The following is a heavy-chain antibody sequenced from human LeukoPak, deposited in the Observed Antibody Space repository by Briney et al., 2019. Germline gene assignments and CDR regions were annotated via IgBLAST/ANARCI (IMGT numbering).Heavy chain of an antibody. CDR1: GLTVSSNY. Sequence: GGSLRLSCAASGLTVSSNYMSWVRQAPGKGLEWVSIIFSARSTYYADSVKGRFTISRDNSKNTLYLQMNSLRADDTAVYYCVSPPLGGRFKEDYWGQGTLITVSS. CDR3: VSPPLGGRFKEDY. D-gene: IGHD3-16*01. J-gene: IGHJ4*02. V-gene: IGHV3-53*01. CDR2: IFSARST.